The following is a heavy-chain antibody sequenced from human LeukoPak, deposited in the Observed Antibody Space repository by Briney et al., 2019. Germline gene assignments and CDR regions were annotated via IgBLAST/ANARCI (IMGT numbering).Heavy chain of an antibody. V-gene: IGHV1-18*01. J-gene: IGHJ4*02. CDR3: ARECNTAMVIGTVGYFDY. D-gene: IGHD5-18*01. CDR2: ISAYNGNT. CDR1: GYTFTSYG. Sequence: ASVKVSCKASGYTFTSYGISWVRQAPGQGLEWMGWISAYNGNTNYAQKFQGRVTITADKSTSTAYMELSSLRSEDTAVYYCARECNTAMVIGTVGYFDYWGQGTLVTVSS.